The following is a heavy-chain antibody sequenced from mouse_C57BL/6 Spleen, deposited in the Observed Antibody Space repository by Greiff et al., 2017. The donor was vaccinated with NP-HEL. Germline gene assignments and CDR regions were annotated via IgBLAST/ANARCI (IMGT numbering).Heavy chain of an antibody. V-gene: IGHV3-8*01. CDR1: GYSITSDY. D-gene: IGHD2-2*01. Sequence: EVQLVESGPGLAKPSQTLSLTCSVTGYSITSDYWNWIRKFPGTKLEYMGYISYSGSTYYNPSLKSRISITRDTSKNQYYLQLNSVTTEDTATYYCARSMVTTGYAMDYWGQGTSVTVSS. CDR3: ARSMVTTGYAMDY. CDR2: ISYSGST. J-gene: IGHJ4*01.